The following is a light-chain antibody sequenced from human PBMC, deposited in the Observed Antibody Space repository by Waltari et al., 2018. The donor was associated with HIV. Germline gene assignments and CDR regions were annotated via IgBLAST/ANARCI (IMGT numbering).Light chain of an antibody. CDR3: SSYTSTTTLEV. J-gene: IGLJ2*01. CDR1: RVAVGGYSY. V-gene: IGLV2-14*03. CDR2: DVS. Sequence: QSALPYPASESGSPGTPITISCTGTRVAVGGYSYVSTYQHHPCKAPKLMIFDVSKRPSGVSDRFSGSKSGNTASLTISGLQVEDEADYYCSSYTSTTTLEVFGGGTKLTVL.